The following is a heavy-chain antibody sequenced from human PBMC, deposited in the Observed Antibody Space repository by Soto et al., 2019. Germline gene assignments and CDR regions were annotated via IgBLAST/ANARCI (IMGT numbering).Heavy chain of an antibody. CDR2: IYSGGST. CDR3: ARDPAIYSGKFDYGLDV. Sequence: GGSLRLSCAASGFTVSSNYMSWVRQAPGKGLEWVSVIYSGGSTYYADSVKGRFTISRDNSENTLYLQMNSLRAEDTAVYFCARDPAIYSGKFDYGLDVWGRGTTVTVSS. V-gene: IGHV3-53*01. J-gene: IGHJ6*02. D-gene: IGHD4-4*01. CDR1: GFTVSSNY.